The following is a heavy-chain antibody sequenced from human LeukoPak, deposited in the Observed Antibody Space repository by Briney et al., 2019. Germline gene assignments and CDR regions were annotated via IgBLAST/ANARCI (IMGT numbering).Heavy chain of an antibody. D-gene: IGHD3-22*01. J-gene: IGHJ4*02. Sequence: SVKVSCKASGGTFSSYAISWVRQAPGQGLEWMGGIIPIFGTANYAQRFQGRVTITADESTSTAYMELSSLRSENTAVYYCARDQTNYYDSSGYPGNFDYWGQGTLVTVSS. CDR1: GGTFSSYA. CDR3: ARDQTNYYDSSGYPGNFDY. V-gene: IGHV1-69*13. CDR2: IIPIFGTA.